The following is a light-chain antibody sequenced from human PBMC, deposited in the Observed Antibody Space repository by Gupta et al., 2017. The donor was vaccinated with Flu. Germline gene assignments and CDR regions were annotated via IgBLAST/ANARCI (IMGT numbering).Light chain of an antibody. V-gene: IGLV2-11*01. CDR3: FSYADGYTLVV. Sequence: QSALTQPRSVSGSPGQSVTISCTGANSDVGTYYYVSWYQQHPGKAPRLMIYDVTKRPSGVPDRFSCSKSGDKASLTISGLQAEDEADDHCFSYADGYTLVVFGGGTKLTVL. CDR2: DVT. J-gene: IGLJ2*01. CDR1: NSDVGTYYY.